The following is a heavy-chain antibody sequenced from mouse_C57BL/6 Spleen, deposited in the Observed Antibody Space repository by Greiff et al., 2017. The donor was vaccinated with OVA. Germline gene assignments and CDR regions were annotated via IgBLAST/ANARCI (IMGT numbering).Heavy chain of an antibody. CDR3: ARRESNYDAMDY. CDR2: IYPGSGNT. V-gene: IGHV1-76*01. D-gene: IGHD2-5*01. CDR1: GYTFTDYY. Sequence: VQLQQSGAELVRPGASVKLSCKASGYTFTDYYINWVKQRPGQGLEWIARIYPGSGNTYYNEKFKGKATLTAEKSSSTAYMQLSSLTSEDSAVYFCARRESNYDAMDYWGQGTSVTVSS. J-gene: IGHJ4*01.